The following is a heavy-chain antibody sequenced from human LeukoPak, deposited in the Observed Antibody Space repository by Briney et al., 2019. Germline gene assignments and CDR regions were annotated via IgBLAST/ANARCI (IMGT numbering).Heavy chain of an antibody. Sequence: ASVKVSCTAFGYTFTSNYMHWVRQAPGQGPEWMGVISPSGGSTTYAQKFQGRVTLTTDMSTSTDYLELSSLRSEATAVYSCARDPGSGYEEPFDYWGQGTLVTVSS. J-gene: IGHJ4*02. CDR1: GYTFTSNY. V-gene: IGHV1-46*01. CDR2: ISPSGGST. CDR3: ARDPGSGYEEPFDY. D-gene: IGHD5-12*01.